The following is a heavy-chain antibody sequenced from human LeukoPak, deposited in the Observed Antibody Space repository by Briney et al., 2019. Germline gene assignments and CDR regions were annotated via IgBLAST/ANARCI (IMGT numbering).Heavy chain of an antibody. CDR3: ARAKRNGFDI. CDR1: AFTFSSNS. V-gene: IGHV3-48*01. CDR2: ISSRSSTI. J-gene: IGHJ3*02. D-gene: IGHD2-8*01. Sequence: GGSLRLSCAASAFTFSSNSMNWVRQAPGKGLEWVSYISSRSSTIYHADSVKGRFTISRDNAKNSLYLQMNSLRAEDTAVYYCARAKRNGFDIWGQGTMVTVSS.